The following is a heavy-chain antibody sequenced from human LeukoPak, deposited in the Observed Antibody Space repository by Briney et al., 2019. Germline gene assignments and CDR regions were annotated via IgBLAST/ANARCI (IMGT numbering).Heavy chain of an antibody. D-gene: IGHD2-15*01. CDR2: IKHSGST. J-gene: IGHJ6*03. CDR3: ARGIVVVAQLGYYYYYMDV. Sequence: SETLSLTCAVYGGSFSGYYWSWIRQPPGKGLEWIGEIKHSGSTNYNPSLKSRVTISVDTSKNQFSLKLSSVTAADTAVYYCARGIVVVAQLGYYYYYMDVWGKGTTVTISS. V-gene: IGHV4-34*01. CDR1: GGSFSGYY.